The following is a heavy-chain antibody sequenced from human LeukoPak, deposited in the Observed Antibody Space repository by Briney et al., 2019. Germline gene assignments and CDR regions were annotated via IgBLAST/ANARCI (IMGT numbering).Heavy chain of an antibody. J-gene: IGHJ4*02. CDR2: IDWDDDK. CDR3: ARIWLTRSYYFDY. V-gene: IGHV2-70*11. Sequence: SGPALVKPTQTLTLTCTSSGFSLSTSGVCVSWIRQPPGKALEWLARIDWDDDKYYSKSLKTRLTISKDTSKNQVVLTMNNMDPVDTATYYCARIWLTRSYYFDYWGQGTLVTVSS. D-gene: IGHD5-12*01. CDR1: GFSLSTSGVC.